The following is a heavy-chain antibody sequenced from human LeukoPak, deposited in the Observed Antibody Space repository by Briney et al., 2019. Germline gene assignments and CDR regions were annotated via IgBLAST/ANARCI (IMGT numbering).Heavy chain of an antibody. Sequence: SETLSLTCAVSGYSISSSSWWGWIRQPLGKGLEWIGYIYYSGSTYYNPSLKSRVTMSVDTSKNQFSLKLSSVTAVDTAVYYCARNAAPYNWNDVPQGWFDPWGQGTLVTVSS. V-gene: IGHV4-28*01. CDR2: IYYSGST. CDR1: GYSISSSSW. D-gene: IGHD1-1*01. CDR3: ARNAAPYNWNDVPQGWFDP. J-gene: IGHJ5*02.